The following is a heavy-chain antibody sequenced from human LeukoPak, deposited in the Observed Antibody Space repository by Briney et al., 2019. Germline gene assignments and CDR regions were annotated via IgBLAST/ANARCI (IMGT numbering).Heavy chain of an antibody. Sequence: ASVKVSCKVSGYTLTELSMHWVRQAPGKGLEWMGGFDPEDGETIYAQKIQGRVTMTEDTSTDTAYMELSSLRSEDTAVYYCATVGYCSSTSCYIDWFDPWGQGTLVTVSS. CDR2: FDPEDGET. CDR1: GYTLTELS. J-gene: IGHJ5*02. CDR3: ATVGYCSSTSCYIDWFDP. D-gene: IGHD2-2*02. V-gene: IGHV1-24*01.